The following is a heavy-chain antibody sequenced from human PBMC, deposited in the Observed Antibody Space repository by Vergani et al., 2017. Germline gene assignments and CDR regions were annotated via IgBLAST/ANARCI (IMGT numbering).Heavy chain of an antibody. V-gene: IGHV4-34*01. J-gene: IGHJ4*02. Sequence: VQLQQWGAGLLKPSETLSLTCAVHGGPFSGYYWSWIRQPPGKGLEWIGEINHNGSTNYNPSLKSRVTISVDTAKKQFSLKLSSVTAADTAVYYCATFSTYYGFWSGYYDPDFDGWGQGTLVTVSS. CDR1: GGPFSGYY. CDR3: ATFSTYYGFWSGYYDPDFDG. CDR2: INHNGST. D-gene: IGHD3-3*01.